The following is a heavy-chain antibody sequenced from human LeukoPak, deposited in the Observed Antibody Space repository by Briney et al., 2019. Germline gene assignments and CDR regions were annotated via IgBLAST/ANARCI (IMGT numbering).Heavy chain of an antibody. Sequence: SETLSLTCAVYGGSFSGYYWSWIRQPPGKGLEWIGEINHSGSTNYNPSLKSRVTISVDTSKNQFSLKLSSVTAADTAVYYCARGAVLYYYDSSGPFDPWGQGTLVTVSS. CDR3: ARGAVLYYYDSSGPFDP. CDR2: INHSGST. D-gene: IGHD3-22*01. V-gene: IGHV4-34*01. CDR1: GGSFSGYY. J-gene: IGHJ5*02.